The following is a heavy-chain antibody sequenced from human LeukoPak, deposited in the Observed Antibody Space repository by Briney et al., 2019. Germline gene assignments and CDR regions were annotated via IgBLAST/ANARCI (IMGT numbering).Heavy chain of an antibody. Sequence: GASVKVSCKASGYTFTSYYMHWVRQAPGQGLEWMGWINPNSGGTNYAQKFQGRVTMTRDTSISTAYMELSRLRSDDTAVYYCAREWLTSSTSAYYYYGMDVWGQGTTVTVSS. J-gene: IGHJ6*02. CDR3: AREWLTSSTSAYYYYGMDV. D-gene: IGHD2-2*01. CDR1: GYTFTSYY. CDR2: INPNSGGT. V-gene: IGHV1-2*02.